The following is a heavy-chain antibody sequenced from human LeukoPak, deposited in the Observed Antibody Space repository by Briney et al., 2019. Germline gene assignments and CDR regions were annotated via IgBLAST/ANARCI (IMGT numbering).Heavy chain of an antibody. Sequence: GSLRLSCAASGFTVSTKYMSWVRQAPGKGLEWVSVIYSGGSTYYADSVKGRFTISRDNSKDTLYLQMNSLRTEDTAMYYCARDFQDAFDIWGQGTMVTVSS. CDR3: ARDFQDAFDI. J-gene: IGHJ3*02. CDR2: IYSGGST. CDR1: GFTVSTKY. V-gene: IGHV3-53*01.